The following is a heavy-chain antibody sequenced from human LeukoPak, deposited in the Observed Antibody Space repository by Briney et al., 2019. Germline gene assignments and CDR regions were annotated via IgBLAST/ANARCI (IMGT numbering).Heavy chain of an antibody. J-gene: IGHJ4*02. CDR2: INHSGST. CDR3: ARGQGVKLAPNFDY. D-gene: IGHD3-10*01. V-gene: IGHV4-34*01. Sequence: SETLSLTCAVYGGSFSGYYRSWIRQPPGKGLEWIGEINHSGSTNYNPSLKSRVTISVDTSKNQFSLKLSSVTAADTAVYYCARGQGVKLAPNFDYWGQGTLVTVSS. CDR1: GGSFSGYY.